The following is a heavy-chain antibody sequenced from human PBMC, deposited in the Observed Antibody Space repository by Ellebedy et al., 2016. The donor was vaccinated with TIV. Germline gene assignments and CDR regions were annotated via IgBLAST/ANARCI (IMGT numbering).Heavy chain of an antibody. CDR3: ARDGVDIVATTPYNWFDP. V-gene: IGHV4-38-2*02. Sequence: SETLSLXCDVSGASFSFYYWGWIRQPPGKGLEWIGSVHHSGSTYFNPSLKSRVSLSIDMSNNQFSLKLNSVTAADTAMYYCARDGVDIVATTPYNWFDPWGQGTLVIVSS. D-gene: IGHD5-12*01. CDR1: GASFSFYY. CDR2: VHHSGST. J-gene: IGHJ5*02.